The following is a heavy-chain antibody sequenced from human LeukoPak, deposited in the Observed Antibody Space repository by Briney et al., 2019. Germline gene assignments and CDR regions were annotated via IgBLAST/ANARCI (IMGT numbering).Heavy chain of an antibody. CDR3: ASTGSSGWNYFDY. V-gene: IGHV3-11*06. Sequence: PGGSLRLSCAASGFTFSNYYMSWIRPAPGKGLEWVSYISSSSSYTNYADSVKGRFTISRDNAKNSLYLQMNSLRAEDTAVYYCASTGSSGWNYFDYWGQGTLVTVSS. J-gene: IGHJ4*02. D-gene: IGHD6-19*01. CDR2: ISSSSSYT. CDR1: GFTFSNYY.